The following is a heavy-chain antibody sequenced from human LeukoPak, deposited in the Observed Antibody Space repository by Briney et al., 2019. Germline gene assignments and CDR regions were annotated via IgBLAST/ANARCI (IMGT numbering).Heavy chain of an antibody. V-gene: IGHV4-59*08. J-gene: IGHJ4*02. D-gene: IGHD2-15*01. Sequence: SETLSLTCAVSGVPISSFYWSWIRQPPGKGLEWIGYVFYTGDTNYSPSLKSRVTMSLDTSKNQLSLRLTSVTAADTAVYYCARHPFATPFDHWGRGTLVTVSS. CDR1: GVPISSFY. CDR2: VFYTGDT. CDR3: ARHPFATPFDH.